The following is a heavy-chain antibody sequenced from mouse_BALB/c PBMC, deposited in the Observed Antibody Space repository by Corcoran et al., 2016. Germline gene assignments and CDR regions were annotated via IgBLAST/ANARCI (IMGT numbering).Heavy chain of an antibody. CDR2: IHPYNGGT. Sequence: EVQLQQSGPELVKPGASMKISCKASGYSFTGYTMTWVKKSHGKNLEWSGLIHPYNGGTSYNQNFKGKATLTVEKSSSTAYMALLSLSYEDSAVDYCASDCYYAFWFVYGCQGTLVTVSA. V-gene: IGHV1-26*01. D-gene: IGHD2-3*01. CDR3: ASDCYYAFWFVY. CDR1: GYSFTGYT. J-gene: IGHJ3*01.